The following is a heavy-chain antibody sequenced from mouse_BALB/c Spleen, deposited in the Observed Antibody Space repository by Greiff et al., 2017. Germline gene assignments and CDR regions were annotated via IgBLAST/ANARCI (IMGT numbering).Heavy chain of an antibody. CDR3: TGYYSAWFAY. CDR1: GYTFTSYW. CDR2: IYPGNSDT. Sequence: VQLQQSGTVLARPGASVKMSCKASGYTFTSYWMHWVKQRPGQGLEWIGAIYPGNSDTSYNQKFKGKAKLTAVTSTSTAYMELSSLTNEDSAVYYCTGYYSAWFAYWGQGTLVTVSA. V-gene: IGHV1-5*01. J-gene: IGHJ3*01. D-gene: IGHD2-3*01.